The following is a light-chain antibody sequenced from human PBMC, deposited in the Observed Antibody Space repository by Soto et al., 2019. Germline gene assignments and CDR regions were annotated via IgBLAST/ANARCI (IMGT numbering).Light chain of an antibody. J-gene: IGKJ4*01. CDR3: QQYGHSPLT. Sequence: DIVLTQSPGTLSLSPGERATLSCTASQSVRSNFLAWYRQRPGQAPRLLIYGASSRAAGTPDRFSGSGSGTDLTLTISRLEPEDFAVFYCQQYGHSPLTFGGGTKVEIK. CDR1: QSVRSNF. V-gene: IGKV3-20*01. CDR2: GAS.